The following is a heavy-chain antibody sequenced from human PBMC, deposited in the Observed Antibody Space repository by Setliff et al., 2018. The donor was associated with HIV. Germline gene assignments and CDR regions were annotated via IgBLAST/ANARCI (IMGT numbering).Heavy chain of an antibody. CDR2: MNPNSGDT. V-gene: IGHV1-8*02. J-gene: IGHJ4*02. CDR3: ARGLSDYYYESGSFPILGY. CDR1: GYTFTGYY. D-gene: IGHD3-10*01. Sequence: ASVKVSCKASGYTFTGYYMHWVRRATGQGLEWMGWMNPNSGDTGYSQKFQGRVTMTRNTSTSTAYMEVSSLRSEDTAVYYCARGLSDYYYESGSFPILGYWGQGTLVTVSS.